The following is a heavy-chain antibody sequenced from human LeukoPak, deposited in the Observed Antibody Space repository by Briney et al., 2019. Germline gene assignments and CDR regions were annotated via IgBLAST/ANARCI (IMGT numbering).Heavy chain of an antibody. CDR1: GFTFSSYS. Sequence: PGGSLRLSCAASGFTFSSYSMNWVRQAPGKGLEWVSSISSSSSYIYYAGSVKGRFTISRDNSKNTPYLQMNSLRAEDTAVYYCARDWKQGGFWGQGTLVTVSS. CDR2: ISSSSSYI. CDR3: ARDWKQGGF. V-gene: IGHV3-21*01. J-gene: IGHJ4*02. D-gene: IGHD3-16*01.